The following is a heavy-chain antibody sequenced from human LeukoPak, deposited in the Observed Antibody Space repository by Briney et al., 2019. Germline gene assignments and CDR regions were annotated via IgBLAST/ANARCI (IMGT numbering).Heavy chain of an antibody. V-gene: IGHV4-59*01. D-gene: IGHD3-22*01. J-gene: IGHJ4*02. CDR1: GGSINSYY. CDR3: ARGYDSSGYYPS. CDR2: IYYSGST. Sequence: PSETLSLTCTVSGGSINSYYWSWIRQPPGKGLEWIGYIYYSGSTKYNPSLKSRVTISVDTSKNQFSLQLSSVTAADTAVYYCARGYDSSGYYPSWGQGTLVTVSS.